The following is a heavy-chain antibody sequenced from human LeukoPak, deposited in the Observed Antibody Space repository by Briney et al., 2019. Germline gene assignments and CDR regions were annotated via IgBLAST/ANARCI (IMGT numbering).Heavy chain of an antibody. CDR2: ISYDGSNK. CDR3: AREGRYCTNGVCFYFDY. D-gene: IGHD2-8*01. Sequence: GGSLRLSCAASGFTFNNYGMHWVRQAPGKGLEWVAVISYDGSNKYYADSVKGRFTISRDNSKNTLYLQMNSLRAEDTAVYYCAREGRYCTNGVCFYFDYWGQGTLVTVSS. CDR1: GFTFNNYG. V-gene: IGHV3-30*03. J-gene: IGHJ4*02.